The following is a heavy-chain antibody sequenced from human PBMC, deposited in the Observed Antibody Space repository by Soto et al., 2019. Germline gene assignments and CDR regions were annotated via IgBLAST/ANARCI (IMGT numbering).Heavy chain of an antibody. D-gene: IGHD3-10*01. J-gene: IGHJ4*02. CDR2: IIPIFGTP. V-gene: IGHV1-69*13. Sequence: SVKVSCKASGVTFTRQDMRWVRQAPGQGLEWMGGIIPIFGTPQYAEKFQDRVTITADESTSTAYMELSSLTSEDTAVYYCARTLRGHGVKYFDYWGQGTLVTVSS. CDR3: ARTLRGHGVKYFDY. CDR1: GVTFTRQD.